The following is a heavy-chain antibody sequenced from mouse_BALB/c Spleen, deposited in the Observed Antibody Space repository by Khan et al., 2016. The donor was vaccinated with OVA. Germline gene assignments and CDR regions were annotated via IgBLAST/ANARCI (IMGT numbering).Heavy chain of an antibody. D-gene: IGHD2-1*01. CDR2: IDPSTGYT. J-gene: IGHJ3*01. Sequence: VQLVESGAELAKPGASVKMSCKASGYNFTTNWMHWVKQRPGQGLEWIGYIDPSTGYTEYNQKFKDKATLTTDKSSSTAYMQLSSLTSEDSAVYYCASRGLYGIFSNWGQGTLVTVSA. CDR3: ASRGLYGIFSN. CDR1: GYNFTTNW. V-gene: IGHV1-7*01.